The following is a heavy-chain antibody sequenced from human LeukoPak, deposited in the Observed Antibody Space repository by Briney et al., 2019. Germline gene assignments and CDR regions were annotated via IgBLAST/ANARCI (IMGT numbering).Heavy chain of an antibody. V-gene: IGHV1-69*04. CDR2: IIPILGIA. Sequence: ASVKVSCKASGGTFSSYAISWVRQAPGQGLEWMGRIIPILGIANYAQKFQGRVTITADKSTSTAYMELSSPRSEDTAVYYCARAKSIAAPHDYWGQGTLVTVSS. J-gene: IGHJ4*02. D-gene: IGHD6-6*01. CDR3: ARAKSIAAPHDY. CDR1: GGTFSSYA.